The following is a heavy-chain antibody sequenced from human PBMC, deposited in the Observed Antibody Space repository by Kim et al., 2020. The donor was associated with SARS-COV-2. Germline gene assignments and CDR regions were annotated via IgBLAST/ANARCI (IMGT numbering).Heavy chain of an antibody. Sequence: GGSLRLSCAASGFTFSSYAMHWVRQAPGKGLEWVAVISYDGSNKYYADSVKGRFTISRDNSKNTLYLQMNSLRAEDTAVYYCARLRTPNSSSWYDYWGQGTLVTVSS. CDR1: GFTFSSYA. J-gene: IGHJ4*02. CDR2: ISYDGSNK. CDR3: ARLRTPNSSSWYDY. D-gene: IGHD6-13*01. V-gene: IGHV3-30*04.